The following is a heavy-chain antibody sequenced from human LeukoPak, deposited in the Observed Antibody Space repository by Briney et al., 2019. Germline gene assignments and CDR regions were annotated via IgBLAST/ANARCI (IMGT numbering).Heavy chain of an antibody. CDR2: VNQDGSET. J-gene: IGHJ4*02. V-gene: IGHV3-7*04. CDR1: GFTFSSYW. Sequence: GGFLRLSCAASGFTFSSYWMNWVRQAPGKGLEWVANVNQDGSETYYVDSVKGRFTISRDNAKNSLYLQMNSLRAEDTAVYYCARDQLGVGSSFDFWGQGTLVTVSS. D-gene: IGHD6-13*01. CDR3: ARDQLGVGSSFDF.